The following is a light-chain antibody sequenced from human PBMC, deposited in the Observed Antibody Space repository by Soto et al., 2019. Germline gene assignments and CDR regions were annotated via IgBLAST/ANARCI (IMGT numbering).Light chain of an antibody. J-gene: IGKJ3*01. CDR1: HGLVNY. Sequence: IQLTQSPSSLTASMGDRVTITCRAGHGLVNYLAWHQQKPGKAPKLLIYGASTLQGGVPSRFSGSGSGTDFTLTVSSLQPEDLAAYYGQQLFMYPPTFGPGAKVDI. CDR3: QQLFMYPPT. CDR2: GAS. V-gene: IGKV1-9*01.